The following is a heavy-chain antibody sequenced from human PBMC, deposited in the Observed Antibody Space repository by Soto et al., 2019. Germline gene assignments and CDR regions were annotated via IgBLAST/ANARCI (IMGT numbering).Heavy chain of an antibody. D-gene: IGHD3-3*01. CDR1: GFTFSSYG. CDR3: AKSSRYDFWSGYHYYYYMDV. CDR2: ISYDGSNK. J-gene: IGHJ6*03. Sequence: GGSLRLCCAASGFTFSSYGMHWVRQAPGKGLEWVAVISYDGSNKYYADSVKGRFTISRDNSKNTLYLQMNSLRAEDTAVYYCAKSSRYDFWSGYHYYYYMDVWGKGTTVTVSS. V-gene: IGHV3-30*18.